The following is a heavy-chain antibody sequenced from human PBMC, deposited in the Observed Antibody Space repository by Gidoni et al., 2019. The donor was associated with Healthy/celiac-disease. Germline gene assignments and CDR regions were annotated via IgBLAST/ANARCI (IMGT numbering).Heavy chain of an antibody. CDR2: ISSSSSYI. J-gene: IGHJ6*02. D-gene: IGHD6-13*01. Sequence: EVQLVESGGGLVKPGGSLRLSCAASGFTFSSYSMNWVRQAPGQGLEWVSSISSSSSYIYYADSVKGRFTISRDNAKNSLYLQMNSLRAEDTAVYYCARDSSGIAAAGAYYYYGMDVWGQGTTVTVSS. CDR1: GFTFSSYS. CDR3: ARDSSGIAAAGAYYYYGMDV. V-gene: IGHV3-21*01.